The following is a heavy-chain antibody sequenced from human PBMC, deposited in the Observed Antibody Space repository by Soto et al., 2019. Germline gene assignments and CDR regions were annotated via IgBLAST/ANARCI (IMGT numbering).Heavy chain of an antibody. CDR1: GYTFTSYD. CDR3: ARVSGYSYGS. D-gene: IGHD5-18*01. V-gene: IGHV1-8*01. CDR2: MNPNSGNT. Sequence: QVQLVQSGAEVKKPGASVKVSCKASGYTFTSYDINWVRQATGQGLEWMGWMNPNSGNTGYAQKFQXXVXRXRNTSISTAYMELSSLRSEDTAVYYCARVSGYSYGSWGQGTLVTVSS. J-gene: IGHJ5*02.